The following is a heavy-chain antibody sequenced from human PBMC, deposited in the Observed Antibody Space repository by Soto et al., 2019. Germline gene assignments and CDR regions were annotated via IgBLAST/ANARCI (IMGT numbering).Heavy chain of an antibody. CDR3: ARGGIAAAGKGNKPKREFDY. V-gene: IGHV1-2*04. D-gene: IGHD6-13*01. Sequence: ASVKVSCKASGYTFTGYYMHWVRQAPGQGLEWMGWINPNSGGTNYAQKFQGWVTMTRDTSISTAYMELSRLRSDDTAVYYCARGGIAAAGKGNKPKREFDYWGQGTLVTVSS. CDR1: GYTFTGYY. J-gene: IGHJ4*02. CDR2: INPNSGGT.